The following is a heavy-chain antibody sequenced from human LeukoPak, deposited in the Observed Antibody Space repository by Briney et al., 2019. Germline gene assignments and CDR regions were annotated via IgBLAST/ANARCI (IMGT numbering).Heavy chain of an antibody. J-gene: IGHJ4*02. CDR2: INHSGST. V-gene: IGHV4-34*01. CDR1: GGSFSDYY. Sequence: SETLSLTCAVYGGSFSDYYWSWIRQPPGKGLEWIGEINHSGSTNYNPSLKSRVTISVDTSKNQFSLKLSSVTAADTAVYYCALGLVTDYWGQGTLVTVSS. D-gene: IGHD3-9*01. CDR3: ALGLVTDY.